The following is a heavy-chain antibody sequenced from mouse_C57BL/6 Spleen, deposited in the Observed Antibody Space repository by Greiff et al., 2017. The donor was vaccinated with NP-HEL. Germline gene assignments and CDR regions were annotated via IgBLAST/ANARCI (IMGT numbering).Heavy chain of an antibody. CDR2: IDPSDSYT. CDR3: ARSTGTRYFDV. V-gene: IGHV1-69*01. J-gene: IGHJ1*03. Sequence: QVQLQQPGAELVMPGASVKLSCKASGYTFTSYWMHWVKQRPGQGLEWIGEIDPSDSYTNYNQKLKGKSTLTVDKSSSTAYMQLSSLTSEDSAVYYCARSTGTRYFDVWGTGTTVTVSS. CDR1: GYTFTSYW. D-gene: IGHD4-1*02.